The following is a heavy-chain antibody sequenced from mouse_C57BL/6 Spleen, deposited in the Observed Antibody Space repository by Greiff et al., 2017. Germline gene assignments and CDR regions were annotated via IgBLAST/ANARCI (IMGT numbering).Heavy chain of an antibody. CDR2: INPNNGGT. V-gene: IGHV1-26*01. Sequence: EVKLQQSGPELVKPGASVKISCKASGYTFTDYYMNWVKQSHGKSLEWIGDINPNNGGTSYNQKFKGKATLTVDKSSSTAYMELRSLTSEDSAVYYCARYDWAFAYWGQGTLVTVSA. CDR1: GYTFTDYY. D-gene: IGHD4-1*01. J-gene: IGHJ3*01. CDR3: ARYDWAFAY.